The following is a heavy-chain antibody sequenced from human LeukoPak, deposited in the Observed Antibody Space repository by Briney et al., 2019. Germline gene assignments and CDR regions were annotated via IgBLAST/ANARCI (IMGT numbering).Heavy chain of an antibody. CDR1: GFTFSSYS. Sequence: PGGSLRLSCAASGFTFSSYSMNWVRQAPGKGLEWVSAISGSGGSTYYAGSVKGRFTISRDNSKNTLYLQMNSLRAEDTAVYYCARTTEGGYIGYFYYYYMDVWGKGTTVTISS. CDR2: ISGSGGST. V-gene: IGHV3-23*01. D-gene: IGHD1-1*01. CDR3: ARTTEGGYIGYFYYYYMDV. J-gene: IGHJ6*03.